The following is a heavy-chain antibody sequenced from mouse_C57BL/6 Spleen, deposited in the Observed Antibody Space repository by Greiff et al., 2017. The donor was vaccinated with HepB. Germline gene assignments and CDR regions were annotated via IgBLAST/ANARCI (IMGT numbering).Heavy chain of an antibody. Sequence: VQLQQPGTELVKPGASVKLSCKASGYTFTSYWMHWVKQRPGQGLEWIGNINPSNGGTNYNEKFKSKATLTVDKSSSTAYMQLSSLTSEDSAVYYCARVPGSSPAWFADWGQGTLVTVSA. V-gene: IGHV1-53*01. CDR3: ARVPGSSPAWFAD. J-gene: IGHJ3*01. CDR2: INPSNGGT. D-gene: IGHD1-1*01. CDR1: GYTFTSYW.